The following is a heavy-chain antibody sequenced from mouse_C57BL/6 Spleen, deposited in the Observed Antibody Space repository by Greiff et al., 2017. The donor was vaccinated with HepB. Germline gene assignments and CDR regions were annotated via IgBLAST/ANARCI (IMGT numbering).Heavy chain of an antibody. V-gene: IGHV1-53*01. Sequence: QVQLQQPGTELVKPGASVKLSCKASGYTFTSYWMHWAKQRPGQGLEWIGNINPSNGGTNYNEKFKSKATLTVDKSSSTAYMQLSSLTSEDSAVYYCARSLYYDYDGDAMDYWGQGTSVTVSS. D-gene: IGHD2-4*01. J-gene: IGHJ4*01. CDR1: GYTFTSYW. CDR2: INPSNGGT. CDR3: ARSLYYDYDGDAMDY.